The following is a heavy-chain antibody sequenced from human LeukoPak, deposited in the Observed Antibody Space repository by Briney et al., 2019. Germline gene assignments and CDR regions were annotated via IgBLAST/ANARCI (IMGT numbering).Heavy chain of an antibody. CDR1: GGSISSGGYY. D-gene: IGHD3-10*01. J-gene: IGHJ4*02. V-gene: IGHV4-31*03. CDR3: AREGPGRGVIGNIDY. Sequence: PSETLSLTCTVSGGSISSGGYYWSWIRQHPGKGLEWIGYIYYSGSTYYNPSLKSRVTISVDTSKNQFSLKLTSVTAADTAVYDCAREGPGRGVIGNIDYWGQGTLVTVSS. CDR2: IYYSGST.